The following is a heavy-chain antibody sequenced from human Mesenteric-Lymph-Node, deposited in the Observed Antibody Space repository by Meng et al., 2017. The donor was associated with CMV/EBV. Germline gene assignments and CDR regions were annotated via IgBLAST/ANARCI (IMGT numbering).Heavy chain of an antibody. J-gene: IGHJ4*02. CDR2: IYYSGST. CDR3: AREVYDYVWGSYRYVDY. Sequence: SQTLSLTCAVYGGSFSSYWSWIRQPPGKGLEWIGYIYYSGSTNYNPSLKSRVTISVDTSKNQFSLKLSSVTAADTAVYYCAREVYDYVWGSYRYVDYWGQGTLVTVSS. V-gene: IGHV4-59*01. D-gene: IGHD3-16*02. CDR1: GGSFSSY.